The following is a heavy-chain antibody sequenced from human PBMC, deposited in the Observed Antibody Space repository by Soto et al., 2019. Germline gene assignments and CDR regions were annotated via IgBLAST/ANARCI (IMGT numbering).Heavy chain of an antibody. Sequence: QVQLQESGPGLVKPSETLSLTCTVSGGSISSYYWSWIRQPPGKGLEWIGYIYYSGSTNYNPSLKSRVTISVDTSKNQFSLKLSSVTAADTAVYYCARRYYDFWSGYYPGSRFDYWGQGTLVTVSS. D-gene: IGHD3-3*01. CDR1: GGSISSYY. CDR2: IYYSGST. J-gene: IGHJ4*02. V-gene: IGHV4-59*01. CDR3: ARRYYDFWSGYYPGSRFDY.